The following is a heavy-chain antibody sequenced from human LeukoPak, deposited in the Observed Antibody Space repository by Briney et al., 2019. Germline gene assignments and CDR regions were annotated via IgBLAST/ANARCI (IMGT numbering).Heavy chain of an antibody. V-gene: IGHV4-61*08. CDR3: ARGEPYSITGIPLYINIYMDV. D-gene: IGHD1-20*01. J-gene: IGHJ6*03. CDR1: GGSISSGDYY. Sequence: SETLSLTCTVSGGSISSGDYYWSWIRQPPGKGLEWIGYIYYSGSTNYNPSLKSRVTISVDTSKNQFSLKLSSVTAADTAVYYCARGEPYSITGIPLYINIYMDVWGKGTTVTVSS. CDR2: IYYSGST.